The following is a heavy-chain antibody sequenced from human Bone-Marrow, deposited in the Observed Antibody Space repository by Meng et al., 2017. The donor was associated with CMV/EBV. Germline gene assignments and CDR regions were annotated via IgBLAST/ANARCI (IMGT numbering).Heavy chain of an antibody. CDR3: ARHPDP. V-gene: IGHV3-48*03. CDR2: ISSSGGTI. CDR1: GFIFSSYE. Sequence: GESLKISCAASGFIFSSYEMNWVRQAPVKGLEWVSFISSSGGTIYYADSVKGRFTISRDNAKNSLYLQMNSLRAEDTAVYYCARHPDPWGQGTLVTVSS. J-gene: IGHJ5*02.